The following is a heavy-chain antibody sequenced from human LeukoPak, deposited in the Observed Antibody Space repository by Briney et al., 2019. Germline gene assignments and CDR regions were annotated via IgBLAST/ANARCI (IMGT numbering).Heavy chain of an antibody. Sequence: GGSLRLSCAASGFTFRSYAMGWARQAPGKGLEWVSAISGSGGSSYYADSVKGRFTISRDNSKNTLYLQMNSLRAEDTAVYYCASFEPVAGGPIDYWGQGTLVTVSS. J-gene: IGHJ4*02. V-gene: IGHV3-23*01. CDR2: ISGSGGSS. D-gene: IGHD1-26*01. CDR3: ASFEPVAGGPIDY. CDR1: GFTFRSYA.